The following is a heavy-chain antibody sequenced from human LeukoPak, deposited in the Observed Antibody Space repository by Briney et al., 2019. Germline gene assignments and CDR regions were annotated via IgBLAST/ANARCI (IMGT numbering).Heavy chain of an antibody. J-gene: IGHJ5*02. V-gene: IGHV3-64*01. Sequence: PGGSLRLSCAASGFTFKNYAMHWVRQAPGKGLEYVSAISSNGGSTYYANSVKGRFTISRDNSKNTLYLQMGSLRAEDMAVYYCARDKGKGVRSYYTPWSSPTFNWFDPWGQGTLVTVSS. CDR1: GFTFKNYA. CDR3: ARDKGKGVRSYYTPWSSPTFNWFDP. CDR2: ISSNGGST. D-gene: IGHD3-10*01.